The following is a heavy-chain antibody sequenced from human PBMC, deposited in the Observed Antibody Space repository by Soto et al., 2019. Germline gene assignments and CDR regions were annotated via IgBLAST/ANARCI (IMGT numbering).Heavy chain of an antibody. D-gene: IGHD6-13*01. V-gene: IGHV5-51*01. J-gene: IGHJ6*02. CDR2: IYPGDSDT. CDR3: VRIAAAGAFYYCGMDV. CDR1: GYSFTSYW. Sequence: GESLKISCKGSGYSFTSYWIGWVRQMPWKGLEWMGIIYPGDSDTRYSPSFQGQVTISADKSISTAYLQWSSLKASDTAMYYCVRIAAAGAFYYCGMDVWGQGTTVTVSS.